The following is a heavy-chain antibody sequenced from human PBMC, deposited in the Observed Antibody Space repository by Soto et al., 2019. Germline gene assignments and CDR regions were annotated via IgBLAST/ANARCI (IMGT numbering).Heavy chain of an antibody. D-gene: IGHD2-15*01. V-gene: IGHV3-23*01. J-gene: IGHJ4*02. CDR2: ISGSGGST. CDR3: AKDVVGSNADYYEY. CDR1: GFTFSSYA. Sequence: EVQLLESGGGLVQPGGSLRLSCAASGFTFSSYAMSWVRQAPGKGMEWVAAISGSGGSTYYADSGKGRFTISRENSKNTLYLQMTSLRAEDAAVDYCAKDVVGSNADYYEYWGQGTLVTVSS.